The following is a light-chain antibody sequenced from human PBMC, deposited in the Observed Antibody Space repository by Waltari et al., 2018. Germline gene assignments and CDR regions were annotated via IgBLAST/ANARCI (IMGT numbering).Light chain of an antibody. Sequence: EIVMTQSPATLSVSPGEEATLSCRASQSVDSNLAWYQQKPGQAPTLIIFGASGRATGVPARFSGSGSGTEYNLTIGSLQSEDSAVYYCQQYSSWPLWTFGQGTKVEIK. V-gene: IGKV3-15*01. CDR1: QSVDSN. CDR3: QQYSSWPLWT. CDR2: GAS. J-gene: IGKJ1*01.